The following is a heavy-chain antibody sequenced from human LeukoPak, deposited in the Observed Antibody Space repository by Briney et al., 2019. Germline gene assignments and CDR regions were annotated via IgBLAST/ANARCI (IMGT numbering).Heavy chain of an antibody. V-gene: IGHV4-39*07. D-gene: IGHD1-26*01. CDR2: IYYSGGT. J-gene: IGHJ3*02. Sequence: SETLSLTCTVSGGSISSSSYYWGWIRQPPGKGLEWIGSIYYSGGTYYNPSLKSRVTISVDTSKNQFSLMLSSVTAADTAVYYCARDRGSGSYYAFDIWGQGTMVTVSS. CDR1: GGSISSSSYY. CDR3: ARDRGSGSYYAFDI.